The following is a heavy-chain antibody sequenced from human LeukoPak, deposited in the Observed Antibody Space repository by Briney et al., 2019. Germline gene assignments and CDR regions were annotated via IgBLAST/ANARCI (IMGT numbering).Heavy chain of an antibody. Sequence: SETLSLTCTVSGGSISSYYWSWIRQPPGKGLEWIGYIYYSGSTNYNPSLRSRVTISVDTAKNQFSLKLSSVTAADAAVYYCARGSVAGTRGLSEFDYWGQGTLVTVSS. CDR1: GGSISSYY. J-gene: IGHJ4*02. CDR2: IYYSGST. CDR3: ARGSVAGTRGLSEFDY. V-gene: IGHV4-59*01. D-gene: IGHD6-19*01.